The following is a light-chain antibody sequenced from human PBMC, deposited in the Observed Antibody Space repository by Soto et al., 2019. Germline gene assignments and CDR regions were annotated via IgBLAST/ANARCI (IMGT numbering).Light chain of an antibody. CDR1: QSVSSSY. J-gene: IGKJ2*01. CDR2: GAS. Sequence: DIVLTQSPGTLSLSPGERATLSCRASQSVSSSYLACYQQKPGQAPRLLIYGASSRATGITDRFSGSGSGTDFTLNISRLEPEDFAVYYYHQYGSSPAYMYTFGKGTKLEIK. CDR3: HQYGSSPAYMYT. V-gene: IGKV3-20*01.